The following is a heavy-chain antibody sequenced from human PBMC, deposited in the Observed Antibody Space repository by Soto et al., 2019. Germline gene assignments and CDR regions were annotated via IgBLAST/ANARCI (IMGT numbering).Heavy chain of an antibody. CDR3: ARGQQAIVATH. D-gene: IGHD5-12*01. CDR1: GGSLTGYY. Sequence: QVHLQQWGAGLLKPSETLSLTCAVTGGSLTGYYWSWIRQPPGKGLEGLGEIKDGGGTNYSTSRRGRDTTSALTANNQFSLSLTSVTAADTAGSCCARGQQAIVATHWGQGALVTVSS. V-gene: IGHV4-34*01. CDR2: IKDGGGT. J-gene: IGHJ4*02.